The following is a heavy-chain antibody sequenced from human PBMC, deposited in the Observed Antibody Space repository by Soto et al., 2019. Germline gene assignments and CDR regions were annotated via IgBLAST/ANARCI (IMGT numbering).Heavy chain of an antibody. Sequence: QLQLQESGSGLVKPSQTLSLTCAVSGGSISSGGYSWSWIRQPPGKGLEWIGYIYHIGSTYYNPSHQSRVTIAVDRSKNQFSLKLISVTAADTAVYYCSRGRRAGTFDYWGQGTLVTVSS. J-gene: IGHJ4*02. CDR3: SRGRRAGTFDY. CDR2: IYHIGST. D-gene: IGHD6-19*01. V-gene: IGHV4-30-2*01. CDR1: GGSISSGGYS.